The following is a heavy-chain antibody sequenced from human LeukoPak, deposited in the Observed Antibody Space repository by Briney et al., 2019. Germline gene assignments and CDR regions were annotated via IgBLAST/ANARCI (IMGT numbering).Heavy chain of an antibody. D-gene: IGHD3-10*01. V-gene: IGHV4-34*01. Sequence: SETLSLTCAVYGGSFSGYYWSWIRQPPGKGLEWIGEINHSGSTYYNPSLKSRVTISVDTSKNQFSLKLSSVTAADTAVYYCARVGVLGYYGSSSNNWFDPWGQGTLVTVSS. J-gene: IGHJ5*02. CDR3: ARVGVLGYYGSSSNNWFDP. CDR1: GGSFSGYY. CDR2: INHSGST.